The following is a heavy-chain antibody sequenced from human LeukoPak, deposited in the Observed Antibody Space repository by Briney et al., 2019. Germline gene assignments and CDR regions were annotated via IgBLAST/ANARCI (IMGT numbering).Heavy chain of an antibody. CDR2: IYHSGST. CDR3: ARDPLYCSSTSCYLPFDY. D-gene: IGHD2-2*01. CDR1: GYSISSGYY. V-gene: IGHV4-38-2*02. J-gene: IGHJ4*02. Sequence: PSXTLSLTCTVSGYSISSGYYWGWIRPPPGKGLEWIGSIYHSGSTYYNPSLKSRVTISVDTSKNQFSLKLSSVTAADTAVYYCARDPLYCSSTSCYLPFDYWGQGTLVTVSS.